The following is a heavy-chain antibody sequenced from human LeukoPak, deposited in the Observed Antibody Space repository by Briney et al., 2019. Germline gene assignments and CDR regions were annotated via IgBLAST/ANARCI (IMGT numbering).Heavy chain of an antibody. V-gene: IGHV3-21*01. CDR2: IRSDSSYM. CDR1: GFTFSSYS. D-gene: IGHD3-9*01. J-gene: IGHJ3*02. Sequence: GGSLRLSCVASGFTFSSYSMNWVRQAPGKGLEWVSCIRSDSSYMYYADSVKGRFTISRDNAKNSLCLQMNSLRAEDTAVYYCARDLVDTTGYYDAFDIWGQGTMVTVSS. CDR3: ARDLVDTTGYYDAFDI.